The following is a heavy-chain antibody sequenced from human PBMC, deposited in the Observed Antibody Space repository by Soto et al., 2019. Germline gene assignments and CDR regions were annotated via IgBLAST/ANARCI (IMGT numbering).Heavy chain of an antibody. CDR3: AKSWGNPWELYYFDS. CDR1: GLIFETYS. D-gene: IGHD1-7*01. V-gene: IGHV3-23*01. Sequence: EVQLLESGGGLVQPGGSLRLSCAASGLIFETYSMSWVRQPPGKGLEWVSGISGAGGSTYYADSVKGRFTISRDNSKNTLYLQVNSLRTEDTAVYYCAKSWGNPWELYYFDSWGQGTLVTVSS. CDR2: ISGAGGST. J-gene: IGHJ4*02.